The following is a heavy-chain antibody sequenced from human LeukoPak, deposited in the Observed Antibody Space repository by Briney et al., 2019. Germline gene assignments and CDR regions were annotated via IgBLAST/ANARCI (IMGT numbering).Heavy chain of an antibody. V-gene: IGHV3-21*01. CDR1: GFIFSSYW. Sequence: PGGSLRLSCAASGFIFSSYWMYWVRQAPGKGLEWVSSISSSSSYIYYADSVKGRFTISRDNAKNSLYLQMNSLRAEDTAVYYCAREWNWIYSLDYWGQGTLVTVSS. CDR2: ISSSSSYI. D-gene: IGHD1-7*01. J-gene: IGHJ4*02. CDR3: AREWNWIYSLDY.